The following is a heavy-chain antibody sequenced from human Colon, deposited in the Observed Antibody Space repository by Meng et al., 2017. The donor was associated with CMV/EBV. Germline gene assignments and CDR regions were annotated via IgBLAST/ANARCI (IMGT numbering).Heavy chain of an antibody. V-gene: IGHV4-34*01. CDR2: IDHTGST. D-gene: IGHD3-10*01. CDR1: GGSFSPYY. Sequence: VQPQQLGAGPVKPSEALAPTCALYGGSFSPYYWSWIRQSPGKGLEWIAEIDHTGSTNYNPSLKSRVTISIDTSNSHFSLNLTSATAADTAVYYCARGGGTPIRGVLPFDFWGQGTLVTVSS. CDR3: ARGGGTPIRGVLPFDF. J-gene: IGHJ4*02.